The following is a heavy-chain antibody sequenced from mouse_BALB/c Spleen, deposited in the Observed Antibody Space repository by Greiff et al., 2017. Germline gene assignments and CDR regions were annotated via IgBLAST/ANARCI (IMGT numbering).Heavy chain of an antibody. CDR1: GYTFTSYW. J-gene: IGHJ3*01. CDR3: ATSITTVVAPAY. CDR2: INPSTGYT. V-gene: IGHV1-7*01. Sequence: QVQLKQSGAELAKPGASVKMSCKASGYTFTSYWMHWVKQRPGQGLEWIGYINPSTGYTEYNQKFKDKATLTADKSSSTAYMQMSSLTSEDSAVYYCATSITTVVAPAYWGQGTLVTVSA. D-gene: IGHD1-1*01.